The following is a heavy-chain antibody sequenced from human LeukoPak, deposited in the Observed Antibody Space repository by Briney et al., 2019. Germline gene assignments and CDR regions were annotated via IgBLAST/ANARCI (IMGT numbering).Heavy chain of an antibody. V-gene: IGHV3-33*08. D-gene: IGHD3-22*01. J-gene: IGHJ4*02. CDR1: GFTFSSYG. Sequence: GGSLRLSCAASGFTFSSYGMHWVCQAPGKGLEWVAVIWYDGSNKYYADSVKGRFTISRDNSKNTLYLQMNSLRAEDTAVYYCAREVYDSSGYYVYFDYWGQGTLVTVSS. CDR3: AREVYDSSGYYVYFDY. CDR2: IWYDGSNK.